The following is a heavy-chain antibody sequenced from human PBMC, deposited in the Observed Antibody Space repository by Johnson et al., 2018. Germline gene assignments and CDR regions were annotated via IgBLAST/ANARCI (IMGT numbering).Heavy chain of an antibody. Sequence: VQLVQSGGGLVKPGGSLRLSCAASGFTFSSYSMHWVRPAPGKGLEWVSSISSSSSYIYYADSVKGRFTISRDNAKNSLYLQMNSLRGQDTAVYYCARVFLVVPAAPWWHDYYMDVWVKGTTVTVSS. J-gene: IGHJ6*03. V-gene: IGHV3-21*01. CDR3: ARVFLVVPAAPWWHDYYMDV. CDR1: GFTFSSYS. D-gene: IGHD2-2*01. CDR2: ISSSSSYI.